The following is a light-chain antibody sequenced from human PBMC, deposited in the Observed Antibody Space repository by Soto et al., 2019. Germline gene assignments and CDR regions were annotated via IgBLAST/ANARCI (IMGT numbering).Light chain of an antibody. V-gene: IGKV1-5*01. CDR3: QQYRSAYT. CDR2: DAY. Sequence: DIQLTQSPSTLSAFVGDRVTITCRASQSINNWLAWYQQKPGEAPKLLIYDAYSLESGVPPRFSGSGSGTEFTLPFGILQPDDVATYYCQQYRSAYTFGQGTKLQIK. CDR1: QSINNW. J-gene: IGKJ2*01.